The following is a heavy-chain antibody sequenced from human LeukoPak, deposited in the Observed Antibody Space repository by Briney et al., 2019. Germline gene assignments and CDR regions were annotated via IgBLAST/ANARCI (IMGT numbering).Heavy chain of an antibody. Sequence: SETLSLTCAVYGGSVSGYYWSCIRQPPGKGLEWIGEINHSGSTNYNPSLKSRVTISVDTSKNQFSLKLSSVTAADTAVYYCARGRFDPWGQGTLVTVSS. CDR3: ARGRFDP. CDR1: GGSVSGYY. V-gene: IGHV4-34*01. CDR2: INHSGST. J-gene: IGHJ5*02.